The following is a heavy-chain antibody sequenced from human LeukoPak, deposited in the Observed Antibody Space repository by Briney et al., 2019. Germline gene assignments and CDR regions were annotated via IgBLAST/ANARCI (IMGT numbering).Heavy chain of an antibody. V-gene: IGHV4-31*03. CDR3: ARTSRYCSSTSCYTDHFDY. CDR2: IYYSGST. J-gene: IGHJ4*02. CDR1: GGSISSGSYY. Sequence: PSETLSLTCTVSGGSISSGSYYWSWIRQHPGKGLEWIGYIYYSGSTYYNPSLKSRVTISVDTSKNQFSLKLSSVTAADAAVYYCARTSRYCSSTSCYTDHFDYWGQGTLVTVSS. D-gene: IGHD2-2*02.